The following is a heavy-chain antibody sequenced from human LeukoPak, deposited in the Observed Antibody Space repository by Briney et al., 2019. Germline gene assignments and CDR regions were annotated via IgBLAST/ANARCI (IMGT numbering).Heavy chain of an antibody. CDR2: IYASGSA. Sequence: SETLSLTCTVSGDSISNYYWSWIHQPAGKGLEWIGRIYASGSADYKPSLKRRVSMSVDTSKNQFSLKLSSVTAADTAVYYCARGKVGATPPPFDYWGQGTLVTVSS. D-gene: IGHD1-26*01. CDR1: GDSISNYY. CDR3: ARGKVGATPPPFDY. V-gene: IGHV4-4*07. J-gene: IGHJ4*02.